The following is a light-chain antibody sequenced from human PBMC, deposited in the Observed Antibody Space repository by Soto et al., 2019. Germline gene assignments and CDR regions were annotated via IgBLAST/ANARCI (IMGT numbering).Light chain of an antibody. J-gene: IGLJ1*01. CDR2: EGS. CDR3: CSYAGNSLYV. CDR1: SSDVGSYNL. V-gene: IGLV2-23*01. Sequence: SVLTQPASVSGSPGQSITISCTGTSSDVGSYNLVSWYQQHPGKAPKLMIYEGSKRPSGVSNRFSGSKSGNTASLTISGLQAEDEADYYCCSYAGNSLYVFGTGTKVT.